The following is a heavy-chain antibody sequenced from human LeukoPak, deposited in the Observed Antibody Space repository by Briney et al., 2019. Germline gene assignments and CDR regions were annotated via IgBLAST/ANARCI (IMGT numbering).Heavy chain of an antibody. D-gene: IGHD2-2*03. CDR1: GFTFSDYY. V-gene: IGHV3-11*04. Sequence: GSLRLSCAASGFTFSDYYMSWIRQAPGKGLEWVSYISSSGSTIYYADSVKGRFTISRDNAKNSLYLQMNSLRAEDTAVYYCARDGGYCSSTRCDYYYYMDVWGKGTTVTVSS. CDR3: ARDGGYCSSTRCDYYYYMDV. J-gene: IGHJ6*03. CDR2: ISSSGSTI.